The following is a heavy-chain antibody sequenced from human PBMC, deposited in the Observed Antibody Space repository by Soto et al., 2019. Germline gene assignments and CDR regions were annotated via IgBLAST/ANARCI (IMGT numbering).Heavy chain of an antibody. J-gene: IGHJ3*02. CDR3: ARNLQQWLGDAFDI. Sequence: QVQLVQSGAEVKKPGSSVKVSCKASGGTFSSYAISWVRQAPGQGLEWMGGIIPIFATANYAQKFQGRVTITADKSTSTAYMELSSLRSEDTAVYYCARNLQQWLGDAFDIWGQGTMVTVSS. V-gene: IGHV1-69*06. CDR2: IIPIFATA. D-gene: IGHD6-19*01. CDR1: GGTFSSYA.